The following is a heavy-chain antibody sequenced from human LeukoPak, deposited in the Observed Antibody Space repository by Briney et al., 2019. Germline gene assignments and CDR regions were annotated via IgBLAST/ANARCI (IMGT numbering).Heavy chain of an antibody. D-gene: IGHD4-17*01. V-gene: IGHV3-33*08. J-gene: IGHJ6*02. CDR2: IWYDGSNK. Sequence: GGSLRLSCAASGFTFSDYYMSWIRQAPGKGLEWVAVIWYDGSNKYYADSVKGRFTISRDNSKNTLYLQMNSLRAEDTAVYYCARDKGVNGDYAYYYYGMDVWGQGTTVTVSS. CDR3: ARDKGVNGDYAYYYYGMDV. CDR1: GFTFSDYY.